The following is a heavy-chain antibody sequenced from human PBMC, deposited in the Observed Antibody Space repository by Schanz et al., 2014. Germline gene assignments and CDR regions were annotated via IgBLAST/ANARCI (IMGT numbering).Heavy chain of an antibody. CDR3: AKDPRGDKNDRAYYFDY. J-gene: IGHJ4*02. D-gene: IGHD3-10*01. Sequence: EVQLVQSGGGLVQPGGSLRLSCAASGFTFSSHWMHWVRQDPGKGLVWVARINSVGSNTDYADSVKGRFGISRDNSENTLYLQMSSLRVEDTAVYYCAKDPRGDKNDRAYYFDYWGQGTLVSVSS. CDR2: INSVGSNT. CDR1: GFTFSSHW. V-gene: IGHV3-74*01.